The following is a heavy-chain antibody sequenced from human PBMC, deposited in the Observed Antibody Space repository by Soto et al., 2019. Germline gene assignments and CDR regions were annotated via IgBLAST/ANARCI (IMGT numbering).Heavy chain of an antibody. J-gene: IGHJ4*02. CDR1: GGSISSGSFY. Sequence: QLQLQESGPGLVKPSETLSLTCTVSGGSISSGSFYWGWIRQPPGKGLEWIGSIYYTRNTYYNPSLKSRVTISVHSSKNQFSLKLSSVTAADTAVYYCARHWEQWLGYIDYWGQGTLVAVSS. CDR2: IYYTRNT. V-gene: IGHV4-39*01. D-gene: IGHD6-19*01. CDR3: ARHWEQWLGYIDY.